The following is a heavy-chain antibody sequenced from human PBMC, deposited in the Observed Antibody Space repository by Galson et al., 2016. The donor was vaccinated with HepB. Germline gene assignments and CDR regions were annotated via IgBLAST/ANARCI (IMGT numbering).Heavy chain of an antibody. CDR2: ISSSSGYI. J-gene: IGHJ4*02. Sequence: SCKASGGTFSSYSMNWVRQAPGKGLEWVSSISSSSGYIYYADSVKGRFTISRDNAKNSLWLQMDSLRAEDTAVYYCARRDWVIRGPDYWGQGTLVTVSS. D-gene: IGHD3/OR15-3a*01. V-gene: IGHV3-21*01. CDR1: GGTFSSYS. CDR3: ARRDWVIRGPDY.